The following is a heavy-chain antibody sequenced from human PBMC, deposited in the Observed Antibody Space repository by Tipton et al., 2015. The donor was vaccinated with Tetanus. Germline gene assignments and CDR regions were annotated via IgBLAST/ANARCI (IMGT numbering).Heavy chain of an antibody. V-gene: IGHV4-59*01. CDR3: ARRDYYDSSGYYLRYDAFDI. CDR2: IHYSGST. Sequence: TLSLTCAVYGGSFSGYYWSWIRQPPGKGLEWIGYIHYSGSTNYNPSLKSRVTISVDTSKNQFSLKLSSVTAADTAVYYCARRDYYDSSGYYLRYDAFDIWGQGTMVTVSS. CDR1: GGSFSGYY. J-gene: IGHJ3*02. D-gene: IGHD3-22*01.